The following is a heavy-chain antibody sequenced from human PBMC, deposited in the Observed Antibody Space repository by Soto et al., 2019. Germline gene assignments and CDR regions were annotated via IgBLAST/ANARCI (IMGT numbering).Heavy chain of an antibody. Sequence: GASVKVPCKPSGYTFSGFFLHWVRQAPGLGLEWMGWINPNSGDTNYAQKFQGRVTMTRDTSISTAYMDLSRLSSDDTAVYYCARVKNYYDRSGPFDYWGQGTLVTVSS. D-gene: IGHD3-22*01. J-gene: IGHJ4*02. V-gene: IGHV1-2*02. CDR2: INPNSGDT. CDR3: ARVKNYYDRSGPFDY. CDR1: GYTFSGFF.